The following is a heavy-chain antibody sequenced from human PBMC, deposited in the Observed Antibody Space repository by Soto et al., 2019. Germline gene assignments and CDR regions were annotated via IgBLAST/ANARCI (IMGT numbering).Heavy chain of an antibody. CDR1: AGTFTSYA. CDR3: ARGKWPEQVDY. J-gene: IGHJ4*02. V-gene: IGHV1-3*01. CDR2: INAGNGNT. Sequence: GASVKVSSKASAGTFTSYAMHWVPQAPVRRLVWMGWINAGNGNTKYSQKFQGRITITWDTSASTAYMELSSLRSEDTAVYYSARGKWPEQVDYWGKVSLVTFS. D-gene: IGHD5-12*01.